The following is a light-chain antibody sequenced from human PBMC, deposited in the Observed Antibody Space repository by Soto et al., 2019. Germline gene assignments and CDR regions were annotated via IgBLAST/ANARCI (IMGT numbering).Light chain of an antibody. CDR3: CSYVGATTYV. J-gene: IGLJ1*01. V-gene: IGLV2-23*01. CDR1: SSTVGGFNV. CDR2: EGI. Sequence: QSALTQPASVSGSPGQSITISCTGTSSTVGGFNVVSWYQQHPGKAPKVIIYEGIKRPSGVSNRFSGSNSGSTASLTSYGLQAEDEADYYCCSYVGATTYVVGTGTKLTVL.